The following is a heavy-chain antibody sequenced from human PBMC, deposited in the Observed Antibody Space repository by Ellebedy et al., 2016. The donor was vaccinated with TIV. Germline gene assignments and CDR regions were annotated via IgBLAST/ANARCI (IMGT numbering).Heavy chain of an antibody. CDR1: GFTFSSYS. Sequence: PGGSLRLSCAASGFTFSSYSMLWFRQVPGKGLEWVSYISRRSGKIHYADSVKGRFTISRDNAKNSLYLQMNSLRAEDTAVYYCARGSVTVTSITPFDYWGQGTLVTVSS. V-gene: IGHV3-48*01. CDR2: ISRRSGKI. D-gene: IGHD4-17*01. CDR3: ARGSVTVTSITPFDY. J-gene: IGHJ4*02.